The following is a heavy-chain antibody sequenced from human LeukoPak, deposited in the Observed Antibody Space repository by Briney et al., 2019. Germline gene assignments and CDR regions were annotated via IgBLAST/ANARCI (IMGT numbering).Heavy chain of an antibody. D-gene: IGHD2-15*01. CDR3: ARDPLGYCSGGSCYTNWFDP. V-gene: IGHV4-61*02. J-gene: IGHJ5*02. Sequence: KPSQTLSLTCTVSGGSLSSGSYYWSWIRQPARKGLEWIGRIYTSGSTNYNPSLKSRVTISVDTSKNQFSLKLSSVTAADTAVYYCARDPLGYCSGGSCYTNWFDPWGQGTLVTVSS. CDR2: IYTSGST. CDR1: GGSLSSGSYY.